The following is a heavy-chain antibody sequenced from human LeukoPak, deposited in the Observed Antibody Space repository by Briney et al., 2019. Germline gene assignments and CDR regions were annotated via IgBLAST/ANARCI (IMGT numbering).Heavy chain of an antibody. V-gene: IGHV4-59*13. Sequence: SEPLSLICSVWGGSISIYCGLWPRQPTGRAEEWIEYIYYSGSSNYNPSLKSRVTLSVDTSKSQSSLKLSSVTAADTAVYYCASVSYYNRDTFDIWGKGTMVTVSS. J-gene: IGHJ3*02. D-gene: IGHD1-26*01. CDR1: GGSISIYC. CDR2: IYYSGSS. CDR3: ASVSYYNRDTFDI.